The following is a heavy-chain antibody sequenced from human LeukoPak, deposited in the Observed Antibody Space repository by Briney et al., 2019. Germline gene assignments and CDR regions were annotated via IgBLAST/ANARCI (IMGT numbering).Heavy chain of an antibody. CDR2: INPNSGGT. Sequence: ASVKVPCKASGYTFTGYYMHWVRQAPGQGLEWMGWINPNSGGTNYAQKFQGRVTMTRDTSISTAYMELSRLRSDDTAVYYCARDLGYCSSTSCYTEEPYFDYWGQGTLVTVSS. CDR1: GYTFTGYY. D-gene: IGHD2-2*02. V-gene: IGHV1-2*02. CDR3: ARDLGYCSSTSCYTEEPYFDY. J-gene: IGHJ4*02.